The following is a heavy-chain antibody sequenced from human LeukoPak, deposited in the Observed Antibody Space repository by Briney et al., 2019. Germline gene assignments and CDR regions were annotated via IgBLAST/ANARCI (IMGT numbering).Heavy chain of an antibody. Sequence: GASVKVSCKASGYTFTGYYMHWVRQAPGQGLEWMGWINPNSGGTNYAQKFQGRVTMTRDTSISTAYMELSSLRSEDTAVYYCVRAYSSGYYYYYYYMDVWGKGTTVTVSS. D-gene: IGHD6-19*01. J-gene: IGHJ6*03. CDR2: INPNSGGT. CDR3: VRAYSSGYYYYYYYMDV. V-gene: IGHV1-2*02. CDR1: GYTFTGYY.